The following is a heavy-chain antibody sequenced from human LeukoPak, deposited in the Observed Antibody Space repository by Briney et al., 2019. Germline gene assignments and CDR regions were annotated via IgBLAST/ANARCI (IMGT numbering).Heavy chain of an antibody. Sequence: GGSLRLSCAASGFTVSSNYMSWVRQASGKGLEWVGRIRSKANSYATAYAASVKGRFTISRDDSKNTAYLQMNSLKTEDTAVYYCTRHRVGYYYDLWGQGTLVTVSS. CDR1: GFTVSSNY. J-gene: IGHJ4*02. CDR2: IRSKANSYAT. D-gene: IGHD6-13*01. CDR3: TRHRVGYYYDL. V-gene: IGHV3-73*01.